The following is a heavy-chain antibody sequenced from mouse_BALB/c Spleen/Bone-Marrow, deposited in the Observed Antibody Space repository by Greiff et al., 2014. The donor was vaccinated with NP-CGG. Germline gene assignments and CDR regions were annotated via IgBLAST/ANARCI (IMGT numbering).Heavy chain of an antibody. CDR2: IRNKPNGYTT. J-gene: IGHJ2*01. V-gene: IGHV7-3*02. CDR1: GLTFTDYF. D-gene: IGHD5-1*01. CDR3: ARDYSGYFDF. Sequence: EVKLVESGGSLVQPGGSLRLSCTTSGLTFTDYFMTWVRQPPGKALEWLGFIRNKPNGYTTEYNPSVKGRFTISRDNSQGILYLQMNTLRAEDSAIYYCARDYSGYFDFWGQGTTLTVSS.